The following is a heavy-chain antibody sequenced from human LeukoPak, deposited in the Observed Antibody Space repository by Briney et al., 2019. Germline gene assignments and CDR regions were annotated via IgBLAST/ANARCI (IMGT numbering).Heavy chain of an antibody. J-gene: IGHJ4*02. Sequence: GASVKVSCKASGYTFTSYDVNWVRQATGQGLEWMGWMNPNSGNTGYAQKFQGRVTMTRNTSISTAYMELSSLRSEDTAVYYCARGRVKAVAGTGYDYWGQGTLVTVSS. D-gene: IGHD6-19*01. V-gene: IGHV1-8*01. CDR2: MNPNSGNT. CDR1: GYTFTSYD. CDR3: ARGRVKAVAGTGYDY.